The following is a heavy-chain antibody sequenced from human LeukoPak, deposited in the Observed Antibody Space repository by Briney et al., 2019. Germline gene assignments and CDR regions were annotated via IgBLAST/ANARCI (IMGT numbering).Heavy chain of an antibody. Sequence: SETLSLTCTVSGGSITSYYWSWIRQPPGKGLEWIGYIYYTGSTDYNPSLKSRVTISGDTSTKQFSLKLNSVTAADTAVYYCARTYYDFWSGDHKPFDYWGQGTLVTVSS. CDR2: IYYTGST. V-gene: IGHV4-59*01. D-gene: IGHD3-3*01. J-gene: IGHJ4*02. CDR1: GGSITSYY. CDR3: ARTYYDFWSGDHKPFDY.